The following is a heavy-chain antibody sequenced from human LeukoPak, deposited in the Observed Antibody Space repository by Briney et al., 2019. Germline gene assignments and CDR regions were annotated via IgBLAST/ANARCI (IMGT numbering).Heavy chain of an antibody. CDR1: GYTFTSYG. CDR2: ISAYNGNT. CDR3: ARVSEVYYYDSSGEIDY. Sequence: ASVKVSCKASGYTFTSYGISWVRQAPGQGLEWMGWISAYNGNTNYAQKLQGRVTMTTDTSTSTAYMELRSLRSDDTAVYYCARVSEVYYYDSSGEIDYWGQGTLVTVSS. V-gene: IGHV1-18*01. J-gene: IGHJ4*02. D-gene: IGHD3-22*01.